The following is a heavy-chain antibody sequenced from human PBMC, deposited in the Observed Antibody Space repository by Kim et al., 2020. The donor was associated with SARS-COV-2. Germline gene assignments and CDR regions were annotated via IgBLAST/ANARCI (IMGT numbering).Heavy chain of an antibody. CDR3: ARGGSSTSCNERGEALDF. D-gene: IGHD2-2*01. CDR2: IYYSGST. J-gene: IGHJ3*01. CDR1: GGSISSGGYY. Sequence: SETLSLTCTVSGGSISSGGYYWSWIRQHPGKGLEWIRYIYYSGSTYYNPSLKSRVTISVDTSKNQFPLKLSPLTAADTAVYYCARGGSSTSCNERGEALDFWGQGTMITVSS. V-gene: IGHV4-31*03.